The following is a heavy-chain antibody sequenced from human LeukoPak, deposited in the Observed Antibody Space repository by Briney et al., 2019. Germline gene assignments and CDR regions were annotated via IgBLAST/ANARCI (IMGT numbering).Heavy chain of an antibody. CDR1: GFTSSIYA. Sequence: GGSLRLSCAASGFTSSIYAMSWVRQAPGKGLQWVSSITSRGESTWYVDSVKGRFTITRDNSENTLYLQMHRRRAEDTAVYYCARDRPNYYGSDGHYYRRDGDYWGRGTLVSVSS. V-gene: IGHV3-23*01. CDR3: ARDRPNYYGSDGHYYRRDGDY. CDR2: ITSRGEST. D-gene: IGHD3-22*01. J-gene: IGHJ4*02.